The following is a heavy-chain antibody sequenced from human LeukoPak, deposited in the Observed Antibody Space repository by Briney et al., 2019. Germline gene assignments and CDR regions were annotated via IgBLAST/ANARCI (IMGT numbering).Heavy chain of an antibody. Sequence: QSGGSLRLSCAASGFTFSSYWMMWLRQAPGKGLEGVANIRQDGSEKNYVDSVKGRFTISKDNAKIPLYLQMNSLRAEDTAVYYCATDRKVGTWDPRFDYWGQGTLVTVSS. CDR1: GFTFSSYW. CDR2: IRQDGSEK. J-gene: IGHJ4*02. CDR3: ATDRKVGTWDPRFDY. V-gene: IGHV3-7*01. D-gene: IGHD4-23*01.